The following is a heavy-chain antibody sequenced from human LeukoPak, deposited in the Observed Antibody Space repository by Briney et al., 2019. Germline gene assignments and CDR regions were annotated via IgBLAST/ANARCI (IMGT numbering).Heavy chain of an antibody. CDR3: ARRLVAAAGADYYYYYMDV. CDR2: IIPIFGTA. CDR1: GGTFSSYA. Sequence: SVKVSCKASGGTFSSYAISWVRQAPGQGLEWMGGIIPIFGTANYAQKFQGRVTITADKSTSTAYMELSSLRSEDAAVYYCARRLVAAAGADYYYYYMDVWGKGTTVTVSS. V-gene: IGHV1-69*06. D-gene: IGHD6-13*01. J-gene: IGHJ6*03.